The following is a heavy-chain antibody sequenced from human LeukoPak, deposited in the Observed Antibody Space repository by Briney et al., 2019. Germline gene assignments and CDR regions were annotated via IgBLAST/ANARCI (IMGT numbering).Heavy chain of an antibody. CDR3: ARGIAVTKYYYYMDV. CDR2: INWNGGST. Sequence: PPGGSLRLSCAASGFTFDDYGMSWVRQAPGKGLEWVSGINWNGGSTGYADSVKGRFTISRDNAKNSLYLQMNSLRAEDTAVYYCARGIAVTKYYYYMDVWGKGATVTVSS. D-gene: IGHD6-19*01. J-gene: IGHJ6*03. CDR1: GFTFDDYG. V-gene: IGHV3-20*04.